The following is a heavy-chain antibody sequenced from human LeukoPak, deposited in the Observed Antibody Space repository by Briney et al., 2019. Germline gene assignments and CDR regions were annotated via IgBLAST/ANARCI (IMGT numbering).Heavy chain of an antibody. V-gene: IGHV1-8*02. J-gene: IGHJ4*02. CDR3: ARDGYSSSWYYFDY. CDR2: MNPNSGNT. Sequence: ASVMVSCKASGYTFTSYDINWVRQATGQGLEWMGWMNPNSGNTGYAQKFQGRVTMTRNTSISTAYMELSSLRSEDTAVYYCARDGYSSSWYYFDYWGQGTLVTVSS. D-gene: IGHD6-13*01. CDR1: GYTFTSYD.